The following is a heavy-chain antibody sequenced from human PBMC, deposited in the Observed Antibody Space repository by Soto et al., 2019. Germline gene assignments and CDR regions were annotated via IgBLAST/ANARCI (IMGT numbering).Heavy chain of an antibody. CDR3: ARGMRIAVAGGNFDY. Sequence: EVQLVESGGGLVKPGGSLRLSCAASGFTFSSYSMNWVRQAPGKGLEWVSSISSSSSYIYYADSVKGRFTISRDNAKNSLYLQMNSLRAEDTAVYYCARGMRIAVAGGNFDYLGQGTLVTVSS. CDR1: GFTFSSYS. V-gene: IGHV3-21*01. D-gene: IGHD6-19*01. J-gene: IGHJ4*02. CDR2: ISSSSSYI.